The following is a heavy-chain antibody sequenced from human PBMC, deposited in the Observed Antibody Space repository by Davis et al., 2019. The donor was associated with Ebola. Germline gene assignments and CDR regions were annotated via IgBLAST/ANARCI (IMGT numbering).Heavy chain of an antibody. D-gene: IGHD3-10*01. J-gene: IGHJ4*02. CDR2: IYYSGST. V-gene: IGHV4-59*12. CDR1: GGSISSYY. CDR3: ARGRFGELSYGY. Sequence: PSETLSLTCTVSGGSISSYYWSWIRQPPGKGLEWIGYIYYSGSTNYNPSLKSRVTISVDTSKNQFSLKLSSVTAADTAVYYCARGRFGELSYGYWGQGTLVTVSS.